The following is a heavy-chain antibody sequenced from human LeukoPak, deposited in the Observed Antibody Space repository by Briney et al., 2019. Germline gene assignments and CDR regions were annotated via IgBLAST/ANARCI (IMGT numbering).Heavy chain of an antibody. CDR3: ARGHRSRDGYNIDDY. D-gene: IGHD5-24*01. CDR1: GFTVSSNY. V-gene: IGHV3-66*01. J-gene: IGHJ4*02. Sequence: PGGSLRLSCAASGFTVSSNYMSWVRQAPGKGLEWVSVIYSGGSTYYADSVKGRFTISRDNSKNTLYLQMNSLRAEDTAVYYCARGHRSRDGYNIDDYWGQGTLVTVSS. CDR2: IYSGGST.